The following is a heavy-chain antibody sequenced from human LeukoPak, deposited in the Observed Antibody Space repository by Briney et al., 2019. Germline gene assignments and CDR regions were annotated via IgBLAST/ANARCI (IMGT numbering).Heavy chain of an antibody. D-gene: IGHD3-22*01. CDR2: ISAYNGNT. CDR1: GYTFISYG. CDR3: AREHYYDSSGYYHW. V-gene: IGHV1-18*01. J-gene: IGHJ4*02. Sequence: GASVKVSCKASGYTFISYGISWVRQAPGQGLEWMGWISAYNGNTNYAQKLQGRVTMTTDTSTSTAYMELRSLRSDDTAVYYCAREHYYDSSGYYHWWGQGTLVTVSS.